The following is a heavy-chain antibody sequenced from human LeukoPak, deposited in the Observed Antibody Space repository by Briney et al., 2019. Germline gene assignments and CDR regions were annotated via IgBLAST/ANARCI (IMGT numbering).Heavy chain of an antibody. CDR3: ARTSRRHYYDSSGLTFDP. CDR2: IDPSDTYT. Sequence: GESLKISCKGSGYSFTSYWISWVRQMPGKGLEWMGRIDPSDTYTNYSPSFQGHVTIPADKSISTAHLQWSSLKASDTAMYYCARTSRRHYYDSSGLTFDPWGQGTLVTVSS. V-gene: IGHV5-10-1*01. J-gene: IGHJ5*02. D-gene: IGHD3-22*01. CDR1: GYSFTSYW.